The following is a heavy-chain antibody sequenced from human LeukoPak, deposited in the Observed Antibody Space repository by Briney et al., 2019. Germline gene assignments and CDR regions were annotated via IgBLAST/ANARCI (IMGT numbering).Heavy chain of an antibody. CDR2: INTRGST. CDR1: GGSINSYY. Sequence: SETLSLTCTVSGGSINSYYWSWIRQLAGKGLEWIGQINTRGSTNYNPSLKSRVTMSVDTSKNQFSLKLSSVTAADTAVYYCARVEYDILTGYRFDYWGQGTQVTVSS. CDR3: ARVEYDILTGYRFDY. V-gene: IGHV4-4*07. D-gene: IGHD3-9*01. J-gene: IGHJ4*02.